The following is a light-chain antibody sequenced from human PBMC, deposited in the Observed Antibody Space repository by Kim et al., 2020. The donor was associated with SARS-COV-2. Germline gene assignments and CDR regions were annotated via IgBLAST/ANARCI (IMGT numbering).Light chain of an antibody. CDR2: DVS. CDR1: SSDVDGYNY. Sequence: GQSITIFCTGTSSDVDGYNYVSWYQQHPGKAPKLLIYDVSNRPSGVSNRFSGSKSGNTASLTISGLQAEDEADYYCSSYATGRAVVFGGGTQLTVL. J-gene: IGLJ2*01. V-gene: IGLV2-14*03. CDR3: SSYATGRAVV.